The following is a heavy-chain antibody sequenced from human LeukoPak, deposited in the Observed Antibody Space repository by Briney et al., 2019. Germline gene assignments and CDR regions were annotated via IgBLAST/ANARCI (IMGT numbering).Heavy chain of an antibody. Sequence: SETLSLTCTVSGGSISSYYWSWIRQPPGKGLEWIGYMYYSGNTNYNPSLKSRVTISVDTSKNQFSLKLSSVTAADTAVYYCARDGVAVAGTYALDIWGQGTMVTVSS. CDR1: GGSISSYY. D-gene: IGHD6-19*01. J-gene: IGHJ3*02. CDR2: MYYSGNT. V-gene: IGHV4-59*12. CDR3: ARDGVAVAGTYALDI.